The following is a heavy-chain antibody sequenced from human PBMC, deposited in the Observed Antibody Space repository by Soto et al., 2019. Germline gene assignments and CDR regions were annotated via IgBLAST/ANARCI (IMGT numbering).Heavy chain of an antibody. CDR1: GYTFTSYG. CDR2: ISAYNGNT. Sequence: ASVNVSCKASGYTFTSYGISWVRQAPGQGLEWMGWISAYNGNTNYAQKLQGRVTMTTDTSTSTAYMELRSLRSDDTAVYYCAREGVVARPPYYYYGLDARYPGTTVSVAS. D-gene: IGHD6-6*01. CDR3: AREGVVARPPYYYYGLDA. V-gene: IGHV1-18*04. J-gene: IGHJ6*02.